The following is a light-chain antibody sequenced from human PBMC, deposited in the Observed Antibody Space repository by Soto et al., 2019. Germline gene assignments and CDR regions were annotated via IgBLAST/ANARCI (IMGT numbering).Light chain of an antibody. CDR3: QQYGSSLS. CDR1: QSFRGL. CDR2: DAY. Sequence: EVVLTQSPVTLSLSPGERATLSCRASQSFRGLLAWYQQKPGQAPRLLIYDAYNRATGIPPRFSGSGSGTDFTLTISSLQSEDFAVYYCQQYGSSLSFGQGTKVDIK. V-gene: IGKV3-11*01. J-gene: IGKJ1*01.